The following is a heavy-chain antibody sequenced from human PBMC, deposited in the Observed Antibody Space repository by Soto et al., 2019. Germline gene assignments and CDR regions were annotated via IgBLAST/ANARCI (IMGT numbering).Heavy chain of an antibody. D-gene: IGHD3-22*01. CDR3: AKDQSYYDSSGYWSGIDY. Sequence: VGSLRLSCAASGFTFSSYGMHWVRQAPGKGLEWVAVISYDGSNKYYADSVKGRFTISRDNSKNTLYLQMNSLRAEDTAVYYCAKDQSYYDSSGYWSGIDYWGQGTLVTVSS. CDR1: GFTFSSYG. CDR2: ISYDGSNK. V-gene: IGHV3-30*18. J-gene: IGHJ4*02.